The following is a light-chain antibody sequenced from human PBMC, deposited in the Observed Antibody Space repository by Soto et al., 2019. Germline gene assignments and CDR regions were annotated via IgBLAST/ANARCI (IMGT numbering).Light chain of an antibody. CDR1: QSVSSSY. CDR2: GAS. V-gene: IGKV3-20*01. CDR3: QRSGGAPWT. Sequence: EIALTPAPGTLSLSPGERATLSCRASQSVSSSYVAWYQQRPGQAPRLLISGASSRATGIPDRFSGSGSGTGFTHTIRSLEPEDFTVYQFQRSGGAPWTFGQGTKVEIK. J-gene: IGKJ1*01.